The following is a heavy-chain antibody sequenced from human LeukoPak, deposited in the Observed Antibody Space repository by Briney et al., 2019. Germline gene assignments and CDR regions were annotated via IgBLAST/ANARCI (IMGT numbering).Heavy chain of an antibody. J-gene: IGHJ5*02. CDR3: AKKSDYYDSSGYENWFDP. V-gene: IGHV3-30-3*02. CDR1: GFTFSSYA. Sequence: GGSLRLSCAASGFTFSSYAMHWVRQAPGKGLEWVAVISYDGSNKYYADSVKGRFTISRDNSKNTLYLQMNSLRAEDTAVYYCAKKSDYYDSSGYENWFDPWGQGTLVTVSS. CDR2: ISYDGSNK. D-gene: IGHD3-22*01.